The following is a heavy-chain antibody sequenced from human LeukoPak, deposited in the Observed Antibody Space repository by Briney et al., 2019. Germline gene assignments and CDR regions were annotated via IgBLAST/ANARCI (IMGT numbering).Heavy chain of an antibody. CDR3: ARAWLPHIAAAGPST. CDR1: GFTFSSYG. D-gene: IGHD6-13*01. V-gene: IGHV3-33*01. J-gene: IGHJ5*02. Sequence: GGSLRLSCAASGFTFSSYGMHWVRQAPGKGLEWVAVIWYDGSNKYYADSVKGRFTISRDNSKNTLYLQMNSLRAEDTAVYYCARAWLPHIAAAGPSTWGQGTLVTVSS. CDR2: IWYDGSNK.